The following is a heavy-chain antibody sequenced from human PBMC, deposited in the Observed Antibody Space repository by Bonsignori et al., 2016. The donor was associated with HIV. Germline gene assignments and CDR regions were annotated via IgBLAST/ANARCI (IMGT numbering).Heavy chain of an antibody. CDR3: AIEVGVTKKFDY. V-gene: IGHV1-46*01. D-gene: IGHD1-26*01. CDR2: INSIYGNT. Sequence: WVRQAPGQGPEWMAAINSIYGNTAYAQKFQGRLATTRDTSTGTVYMELNSLTSDDTAVFYCAIEVGVTKKFDYWGQGTLVTVSS. J-gene: IGHJ4*02.